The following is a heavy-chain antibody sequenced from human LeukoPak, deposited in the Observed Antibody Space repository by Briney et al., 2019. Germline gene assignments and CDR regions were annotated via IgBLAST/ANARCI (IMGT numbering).Heavy chain of an antibody. Sequence: GGSLGLFCAASGGSFSKYFMSWARQAPGKGLEWVATISNDASATTYGDSVWGRVTISRDNAQNSVCLQMHSLRAGDTAVYYCASSFAPYYYDVWGQGILVAVSS. J-gene: IGHJ4*02. V-gene: IGHV3-7*01. CDR1: GGSFSKYF. CDR3: ASSFAPYYYDV. CDR2: ISNDASAT.